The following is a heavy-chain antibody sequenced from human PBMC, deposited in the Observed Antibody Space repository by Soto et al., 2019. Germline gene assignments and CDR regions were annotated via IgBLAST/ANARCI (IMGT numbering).Heavy chain of an antibody. J-gene: IGHJ4*02. D-gene: IGHD4-17*01. Sequence: EVQLVESGGGLVKPGGSLRLSCAASGFTFSNAWMSWVRQAPGKGLAWVGRIKSKTDGGTTDYAAPVKGRFTISRDDSKNTLYLQMNSLKTEYTAVYYCTTDMTTVTTRPDYWGQGTLVTVSS. V-gene: IGHV3-15*01. CDR3: TTDMTTVTTRPDY. CDR2: IKSKTDGGTT. CDR1: GFTFSNAW.